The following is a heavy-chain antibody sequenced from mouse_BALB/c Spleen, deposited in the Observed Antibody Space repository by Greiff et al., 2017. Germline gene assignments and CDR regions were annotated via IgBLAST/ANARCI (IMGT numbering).Heavy chain of an antibody. CDR3: ARERGDGNYPLAMDY. D-gene: IGHD2-1*01. CDR1: GFSLTGYG. V-gene: IGHV2-6-7*01. Sequence: VQLVESGPGLVAPSQSLSITCTVSGFSLTGYGVNWVRQPPGKGLEWLGMIWGDGSTDYNSALKSRLSISKDNSKSQVFLKMNSLQTDDTARYYCARERGDGNYPLAMDYWGQGTSVTVSS. J-gene: IGHJ4*01. CDR2: IWGDGST.